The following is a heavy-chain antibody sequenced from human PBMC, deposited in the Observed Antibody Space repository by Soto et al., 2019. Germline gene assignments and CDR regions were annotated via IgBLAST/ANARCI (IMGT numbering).Heavy chain of an antibody. D-gene: IGHD7-27*01. J-gene: IGHJ4*02. Sequence: GGCLRHPCAASGFNFSDHWVHWVRQAPGKGLVWVSRINSDGSSTFYADSVKGRFTISRDNAKNTLYLQMNSLRAEDTAVYYCASSLLTPFDYWGQGTLVTVSS. V-gene: IGHV3-74*01. CDR1: GFNFSDHW. CDR3: ASSLLTPFDY. CDR2: INSDGSST.